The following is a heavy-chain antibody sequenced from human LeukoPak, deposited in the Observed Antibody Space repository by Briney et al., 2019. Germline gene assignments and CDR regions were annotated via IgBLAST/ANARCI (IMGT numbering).Heavy chain of an antibody. CDR1: GFTFDNYV. J-gene: IGHJ4*02. D-gene: IGHD5-18*01. CDR3: AKDARRTATGYFDY. V-gene: IGHV3-48*04. CDR2: ISSSGSTI. Sequence: GGSLRLSCEASGFTFDNYVMHWVRQAPGKGLGWVSYISSSGSTIYYADSVKGRFTISRDNAKNSLYLQMNSLRAEDTAVYYCAKDARRTATGYFDYWGQGTLVTVSS.